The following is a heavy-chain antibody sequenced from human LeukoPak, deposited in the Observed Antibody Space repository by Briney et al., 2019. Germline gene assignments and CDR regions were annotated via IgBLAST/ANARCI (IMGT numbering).Heavy chain of an antibody. CDR3: TTVRLTYYDFWSGFYY. Sequence: SETLSLTCTVSGTSFTNYFWVWIRQPAGMGLEWIGRIFSTGTTNYNPSLKRRVSMSINTAKNQISLKLTSLTAADTAVYYCTTVRLTYYDFWSGFYYWGQGTLVTVSS. J-gene: IGHJ4*02. D-gene: IGHD3-3*01. V-gene: IGHV4-4*07. CDR2: IFSTGTT. CDR1: GTSFTNYF.